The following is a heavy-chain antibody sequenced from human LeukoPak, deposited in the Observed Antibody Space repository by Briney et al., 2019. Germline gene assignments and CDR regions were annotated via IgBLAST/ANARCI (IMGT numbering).Heavy chain of an antibody. CDR3: VKEAYYGWGSSPTFYFDY. Sequence: RGSLRLSCVASGFSFSDSVIHWVRQAQGKGLGRVAVISHDVKTTYYADSAKGRFTISRDNSRNTVFLQMNRLRPEDTAVYYCVKEAYYGWGSSPTFYFDYWGQGTRVTVSS. CDR1: GFSFSDSV. D-gene: IGHD3-10*01. CDR2: ISHDVKTT. V-gene: IGHV3-30*04. J-gene: IGHJ4*02.